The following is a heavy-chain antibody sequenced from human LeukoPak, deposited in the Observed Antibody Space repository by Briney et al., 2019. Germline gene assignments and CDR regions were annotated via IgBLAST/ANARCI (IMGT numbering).Heavy chain of an antibody. D-gene: IGHD6-19*01. Sequence: SETLSLICSVSGDSLSSHYWSWIRQPPGKGLEWIGYIHGSGSTHYDPSLRSRVTISEDTSKNQFYLDVTSVTAADTALYYCARNVGWYTYDTWGQGILSPSPQ. J-gene: IGHJ5*02. CDR3: ARNVGWYTYDT. V-gene: IGHV4-59*08. CDR2: IHGSGST. CDR1: GDSLSSHY.